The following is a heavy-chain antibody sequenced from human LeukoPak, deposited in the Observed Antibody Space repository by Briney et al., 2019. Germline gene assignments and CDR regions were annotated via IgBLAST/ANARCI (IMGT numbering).Heavy chain of an antibody. D-gene: IGHD6-19*01. CDR1: EGTCVGFG. Sequence: GGVLGVSWGAAEGTCVGFGVRWVRQTPGKGLESVSAISDGGGSTCYEDSVKVRFTISRDNSKNTMYLQMNSMRAEDTAVYYCAKVYSSGWYSFDYCGQGTLVTVSS. CDR3: AKVYSSGWYSFDY. CDR2: ISDGGGST. J-gene: IGHJ4*02. V-gene: IGHV3-23*01.